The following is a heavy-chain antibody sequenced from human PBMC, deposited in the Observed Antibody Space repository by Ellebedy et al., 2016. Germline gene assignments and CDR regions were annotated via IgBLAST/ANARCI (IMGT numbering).Heavy chain of an antibody. Sequence: GGSLRLSCAASGFTVSTNYMKWVRQAPGKGLEWVSAIFSDGNTYYADSVKGRFTISRDNAKNSLYLQMNSLRAEDTAVYYCAKDYGGSPSFGMDVWGQGTAVTVSS. CDR2: IFSDGNT. V-gene: IGHV3-53*01. CDR1: GFTVSTNY. D-gene: IGHD5-12*01. J-gene: IGHJ6*02. CDR3: AKDYGGSPSFGMDV.